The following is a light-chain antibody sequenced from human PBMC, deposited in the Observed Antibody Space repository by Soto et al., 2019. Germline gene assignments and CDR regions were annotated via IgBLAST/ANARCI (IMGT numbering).Light chain of an antibody. V-gene: IGKV1-17*01. CDR3: LQHKTYSLT. J-gene: IGKJ5*01. CDR2: AAF. Sequence: DIQMTQSPSSLSASVGDRVTITCRASQDIRNDLCWYQQKPGKAPKRLIYAAFILQSGVPPRFSGNGSGKEFTLTISILQAEDDATYFCLQHKTYSLTFGQGTRLE. CDR1: QDIRND.